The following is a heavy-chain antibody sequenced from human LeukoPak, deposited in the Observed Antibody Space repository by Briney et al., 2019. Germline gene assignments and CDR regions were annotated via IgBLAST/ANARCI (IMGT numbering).Heavy chain of an antibody. J-gene: IGHJ4*02. CDR1: GFTFSSYA. D-gene: IGHD1-26*01. CDR2: ISYDGSNK. CDR3: ARERKVGATFYFDY. Sequence: PGGSLRLSCAASGFTFSSYAMHWVRQAPGKGLEWVAVISYDGSNKYYADSVKGRFTISRDNSKNTLYVQMNSLRAEDTAVYYCARERKVGATFYFDYWGQGTLVTVSS. V-gene: IGHV3-30-3*01.